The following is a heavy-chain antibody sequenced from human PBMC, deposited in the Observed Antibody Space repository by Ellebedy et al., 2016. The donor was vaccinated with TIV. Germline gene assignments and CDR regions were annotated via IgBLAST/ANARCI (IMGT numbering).Heavy chain of an antibody. D-gene: IGHD1-1*01. Sequence: PGGSLRLSCAVSGGSFSDCCWTWIRQTPGKGLEWVAYITTSVNNTSYPDSVKGRFTISRDSAKNSLILQMNSLRVEDTAVYFCARWGQGSTYYFDYWGQGTLVTVSS. CDR1: GGSFSDCC. CDR2: ITTSVNNT. V-gene: IGHV3-11*06. CDR3: ARWGQGSTYYFDY. J-gene: IGHJ4*02.